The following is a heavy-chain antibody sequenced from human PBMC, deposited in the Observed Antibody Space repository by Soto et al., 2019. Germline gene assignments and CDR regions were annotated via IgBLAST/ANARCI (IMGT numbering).Heavy chain of an antibody. D-gene: IGHD6-19*01. CDR3: ARVRSGWPPPSFDY. V-gene: IGHV5-51*01. CDR2: IYPGDSDT. Sequence: GESLKISCKGSGYSFNSYWIGWVRQMPGKGLEWMGIIYPGDSDTRYSPSFQGQVTISADKSNRNAYLQWSSLKASDTAMYYCARVRSGWPPPSFDYWGLGTLVTVSS. CDR1: GYSFNSYW. J-gene: IGHJ4*02.